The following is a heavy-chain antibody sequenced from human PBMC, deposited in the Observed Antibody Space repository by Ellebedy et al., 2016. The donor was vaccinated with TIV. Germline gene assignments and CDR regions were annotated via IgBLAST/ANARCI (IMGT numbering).Heavy chain of an antibody. V-gene: IGHV4-34*01. CDR1: GGSFSGYY. J-gene: IGHJ5*02. CDR3: ARGVMVTASNNWFDP. Sequence: ESLKISCAVYGGSFSGYYWSWIRQSPGKGLEWIGEINRRGGTSSNPSLKSRVTISQDKSKSQFSLTLSSVTAADTAVYYCARGVMVTASNNWFDPWGQGTLVTVTS. CDR2: INRRGGT. D-gene: IGHD2-21*02.